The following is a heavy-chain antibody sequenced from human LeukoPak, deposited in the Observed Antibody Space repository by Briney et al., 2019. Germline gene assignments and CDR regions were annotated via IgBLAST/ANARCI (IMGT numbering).Heavy chain of an antibody. CDR1: GFTFSSYW. CDR2: INSDGSST. Sequence: GESLRLSCAASGFTFSSYWMHWVRQAPGKGLVWVSRINSDGSSTSYADSVKGRFTISRDNAKNTLYLQMNSLRAEDTAVYYCARAYWVHHYFDYWGQGTLVTVSS. J-gene: IGHJ4*02. D-gene: IGHD2-8*02. V-gene: IGHV3-74*01. CDR3: ARAYWVHHYFDY.